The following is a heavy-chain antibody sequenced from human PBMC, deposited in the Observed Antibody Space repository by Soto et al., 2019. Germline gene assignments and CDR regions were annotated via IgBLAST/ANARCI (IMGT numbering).Heavy chain of an antibody. CDR1: GDSVTSGSYY. CDR2: ISYTGRT. D-gene: IGHD7-27*01. J-gene: IGHJ6*02. CDR3: AREWGLLPYYVMNV. Sequence: KPSETLSLTCIVSGDSVTSGSYYWTWLRQPPGKGLEWIGYISYTGRTKYNPSLQSRVTISADTSKNDFSLNLSSVTAADTAVYFCAREWGLLPYYVMNVWGHGTAVTVSS. V-gene: IGHV4-61*03.